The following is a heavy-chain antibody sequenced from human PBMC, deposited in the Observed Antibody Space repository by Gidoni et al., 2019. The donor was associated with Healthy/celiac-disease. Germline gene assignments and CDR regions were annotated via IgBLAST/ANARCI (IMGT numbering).Heavy chain of an antibody. Sequence: QVQLQESGPGLVKPSQTLSLTCHVSGGSISRGSYYWSWIRPPAGKGLEWIGRLYTSRSTNYNPPLKSLVTISVDTSKNQFSLKLSSVTAADTAVYYCARMYYYGSGSVVDYWGQGTLVTVSS. CDR1: GGSISRGSYY. CDR2: LYTSRST. D-gene: IGHD3-10*01. V-gene: IGHV4-61*02. J-gene: IGHJ4*02. CDR3: ARMYYYGSGSVVDY.